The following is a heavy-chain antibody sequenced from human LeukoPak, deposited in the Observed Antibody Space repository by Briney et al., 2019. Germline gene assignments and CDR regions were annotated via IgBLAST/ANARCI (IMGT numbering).Heavy chain of an antibody. Sequence: GGSLRLSCAASGFTFRHYRMHWVRQVPGKGLVWVSRINPDGTTINYADSVRGRFAVSRDNAKNTLHLEMNGLRADGTAVYYCARFRAGAGDFWGQGTLVSVSS. CDR2: INPDGTTI. J-gene: IGHJ4*02. V-gene: IGHV3-74*01. CDR3: ARFRAGAGDF. D-gene: IGHD4/OR15-4a*01. CDR1: GFTFRHYR.